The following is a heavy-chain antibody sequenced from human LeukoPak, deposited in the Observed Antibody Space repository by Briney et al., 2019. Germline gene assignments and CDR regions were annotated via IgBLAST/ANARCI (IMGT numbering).Heavy chain of an antibody. J-gene: IGHJ4*02. CDR1: GFTFSNAW. V-gene: IGHV3-15*01. Sequence: GGSLRLSCAASGFTFSNAWMSWVRQAPGKGLEWVGRIKSKTDGGTTDYAAHVKGRFTISRDDSKNTLYLQMNSRKTEDTAVYYCTTGAYYGDYAEFDYWGQGTLVTVSS. CDR2: IKSKTDGGTT. CDR3: TTGAYYGDYAEFDY. D-gene: IGHD4-17*01.